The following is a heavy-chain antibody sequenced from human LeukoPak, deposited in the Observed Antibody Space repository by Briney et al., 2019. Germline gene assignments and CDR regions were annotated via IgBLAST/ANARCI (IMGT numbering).Heavy chain of an antibody. V-gene: IGHV1-69*06. D-gene: IGHD3-22*01. CDR2: IIPIFGTA. CDR3: AREADYYDSSGYYSSAFDI. J-gene: IGHJ3*02. Sequence: SVKVSCKASGYTFTSYYMHWVRQAPGQGLEWMGGIIPIFGTANYAQKFQGRVTITADKSTSTAYMELSSLRSEDTAVYYCAREADYYDSSGYYSSAFDIWGQGTMVTVSS. CDR1: GYTFTSYY.